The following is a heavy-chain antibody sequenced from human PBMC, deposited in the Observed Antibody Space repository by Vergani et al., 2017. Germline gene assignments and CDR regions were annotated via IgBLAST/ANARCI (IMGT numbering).Heavy chain of an antibody. Sequence: QVQLVQSGAEVKKPGSSVKVSCKASGGTFSSYAISWVRQAPGKGLEWMGGIIPIFGTANYAQKFQGRVTITADESTSTAYMELISLRSEDTAVYYCAAASDFSGGSCYDCYGMDVWGQGTTVTVSS. CDR1: GGTFSSYA. V-gene: IGHV1-69*01. CDR3: AAASDFSGGSCYDCYGMDV. CDR2: IIPIFGTA. J-gene: IGHJ6*02. D-gene: IGHD2-15*01.